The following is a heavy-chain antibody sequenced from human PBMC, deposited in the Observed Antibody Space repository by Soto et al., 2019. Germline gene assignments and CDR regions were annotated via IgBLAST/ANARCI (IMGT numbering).Heavy chain of an antibody. CDR2: ISAYNGNT. J-gene: IGHJ4*02. CDR3: ARGDSSGYIGY. D-gene: IGHD3-22*01. Sequence: QVQLVQSGAEVKKPGASVKVSCKASGYTFTSYGISWVRQAPGQGLEWMGWISAYNGNTNYAQNLQGKVTMTTDTATSNAYMELRGLRSVDTAVYYCARGDSSGYIGYWGQGTLVTVSS. V-gene: IGHV1-18*01. CDR1: GYTFTSYG.